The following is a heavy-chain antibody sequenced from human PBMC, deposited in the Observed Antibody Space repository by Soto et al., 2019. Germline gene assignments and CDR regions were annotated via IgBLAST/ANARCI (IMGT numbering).Heavy chain of an antibody. CDR1: GFPFSSYS. D-gene: IGHD3-9*01. CDR2: ISGTSEYI. Sequence: GGSLRLSCAASGFPFSSYSMTWVRQRPGKGLEWVSSISGTSEYIYYADSLKGRFTISRDNARNSVYLQIHSLRTDDTAVYYCARSFDSVGDSWGQATLVTVSS. J-gene: IGHJ4*02. V-gene: IGHV3-21*01. CDR3: ARSFDSVGDS.